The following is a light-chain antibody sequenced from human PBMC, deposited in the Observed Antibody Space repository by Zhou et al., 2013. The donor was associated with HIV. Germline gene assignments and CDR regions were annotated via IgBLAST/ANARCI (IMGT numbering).Light chain of an antibody. CDR1: QSVSSN. Sequence: EMVMTQSPATLSVSPGERATLSCRASQSVSSNLAWYQQKPGQAPRLLIYGASTRATGIPARFSGSGSGTEFTLTISSMQSEDFAVYYCLQYNNWPPWTFGQGDQGGNQT. J-gene: IGKJ1*01. CDR2: GAS. V-gene: IGKV3-15*01. CDR3: LQYNNWPPWT.